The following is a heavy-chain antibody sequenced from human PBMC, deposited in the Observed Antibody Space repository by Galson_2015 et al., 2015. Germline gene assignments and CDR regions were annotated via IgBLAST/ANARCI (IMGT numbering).Heavy chain of an antibody. Sequence: SLRLSCAASGFTFSTYAIHWVRQAPGKGLEWVAVISYDGSKKSSADSVKGRFSVSRDNSKYTVYLQMSSLRVEDTAVYYCARDVPKGLTSFDYWVQGTLVTVSS. V-gene: IGHV3-30-3*01. CDR1: GFTFSTYA. CDR2: ISYDGSKK. J-gene: IGHJ4*02. D-gene: IGHD1-14*01. CDR3: ARDVPKGLTSFDY.